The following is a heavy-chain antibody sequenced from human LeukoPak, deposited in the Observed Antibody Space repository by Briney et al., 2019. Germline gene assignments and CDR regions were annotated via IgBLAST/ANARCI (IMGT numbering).Heavy chain of an antibody. CDR1: GGSISSSDFW. CDR3: ARRGQSTAWSFDY. CDR2: FYYNGSP. V-gene: IGHV4-39*01. Sequence: PSETLSLTCSVSGGSISSSDFWWGWIRQPPGKGLEWITNFYYNGSPYYNPSLEGRVTISVDASKNQFSLKLGSVIAADTAMYYCARRGQSTAWSFDYWGQGTLVTVSS. D-gene: IGHD3-3*01. J-gene: IGHJ4*02.